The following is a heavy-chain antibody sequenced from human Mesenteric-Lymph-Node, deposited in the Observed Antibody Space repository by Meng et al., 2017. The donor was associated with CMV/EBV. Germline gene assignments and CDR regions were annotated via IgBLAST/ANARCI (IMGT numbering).Heavy chain of an antibody. CDR3: ARSVKWNPLDF. CDR2: MNPNSGKS. J-gene: IGHJ4*02. Sequence: ALVKVSCKASGYSFTNYDIHWVRQATGQGLEWMGWMNPNSGKSGYAQKFQDRVIMTTNTSINTPYMELSSLRSEDTAVYYCARSVKWNPLDFWGQGTLVTVSS. D-gene: IGHD1-26*01. CDR1: GYSFTNYD. V-gene: IGHV1-8*01.